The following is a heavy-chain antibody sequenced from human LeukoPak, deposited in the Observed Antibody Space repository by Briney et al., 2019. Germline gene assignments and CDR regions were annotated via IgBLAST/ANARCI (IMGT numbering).Heavy chain of an antibody. CDR3: ARADFTIFGVVPNSPFDY. Sequence: PSETLSLTCTVSGGSISSSSYYWGWIRQPPGKGLEWIGSIYYSGSTYYNPSLKSRVTISVDTSKNQFSLKLSSVTAADTAVYYCARADFTIFGVVPNSPFDYWGQGTLVTVSS. CDR2: IYYSGST. CDR1: GGSISSSSYY. D-gene: IGHD3-3*01. J-gene: IGHJ4*02. V-gene: IGHV4-39*01.